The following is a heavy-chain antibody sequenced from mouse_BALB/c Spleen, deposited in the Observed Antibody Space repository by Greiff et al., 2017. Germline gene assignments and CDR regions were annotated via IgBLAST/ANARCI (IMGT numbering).Heavy chain of an antibody. CDR1: GYTFTSYW. CDR3: TRTPKGAMDY. CDR2: IYPSDSYT. Sequence: QVQLQQPGAELVRPGASVKLSCKASGYTFTSYWINWVKQRPGQGLEWIGNIYPSDSYTNYNQKFKDKATLTVDKSSSTAYMQLSSPTSEDSAVYYCTRTPKGAMDYWGQGTSVTVSS. V-gene: IGHV1-69*02. J-gene: IGHJ4*01.